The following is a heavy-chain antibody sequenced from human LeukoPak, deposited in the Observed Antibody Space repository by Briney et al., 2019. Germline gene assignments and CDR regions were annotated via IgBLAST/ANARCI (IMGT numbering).Heavy chain of an antibody. CDR2: INSDGSIT. Sequence: QSGGPLRLSCAASGFTFSSHWMHWVRQAPGKGLVWVSRINSDGSITSYADSVKGRFTISRDNAKDTLYLQMNSLRAEDAAVYYCASPMWDTAIHDYWGQGTLVTVSS. J-gene: IGHJ4*02. CDR1: GFTFSSHW. D-gene: IGHD5-18*01. V-gene: IGHV3-74*01. CDR3: ASPMWDTAIHDY.